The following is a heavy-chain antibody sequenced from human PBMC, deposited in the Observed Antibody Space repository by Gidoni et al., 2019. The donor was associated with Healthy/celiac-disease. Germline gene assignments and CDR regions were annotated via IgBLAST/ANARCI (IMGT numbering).Heavy chain of an antibody. J-gene: IGHJ4*02. V-gene: IGHV3-23*01. CDR1: GFTFSSYA. CDR2: ISGSGGST. CDR3: AKVAAYGSGSYFSSGYYFDY. Sequence: EVQLLESGGGLVQPGGSLRLSCAASGFTFSSYAMSWVRQAPGKGLEWVSAISGSGGSTYYADSVKGRFTISRDNSKNTLYLQMNSLRAEDTAVYYCAKVAAYGSGSYFSSGYYFDYWGQGTLVTVSS. D-gene: IGHD3-10*01.